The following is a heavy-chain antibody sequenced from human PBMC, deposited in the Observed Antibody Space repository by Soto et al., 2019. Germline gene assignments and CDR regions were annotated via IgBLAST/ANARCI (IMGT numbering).Heavy chain of an antibody. CDR2: ITTSGGNT. J-gene: IGHJ6*03. CDR3: AGRYCTNGVCYTNYYYYIDV. CDR1: GFTFSTYA. Sequence: EVQLLESGGGLVQPGGSLRLCCAGSGFTFSTYAMSWVRQAPGKGLEWVSTITTSGGNTYYADSVQGRFTISRDNSKNTLYLQMNSLRAEDTAVYYCAGRYCTNGVCYTNYYYYIDVWGKGTTVTVSS. V-gene: IGHV3-23*01. D-gene: IGHD2-8*01.